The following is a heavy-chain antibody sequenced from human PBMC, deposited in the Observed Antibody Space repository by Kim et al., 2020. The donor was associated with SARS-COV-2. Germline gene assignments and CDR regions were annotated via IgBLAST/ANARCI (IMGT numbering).Heavy chain of an antibody. CDR1: GYTFTSYY. CDR2: INPSGGST. J-gene: IGHJ6*02. V-gene: IGHV1-46*01. Sequence: ASVKVSCKASGYTFTSYYMHWVRQPPGQGLEWMGIINPSGGSTSYAQKFQGRVTMTRDTSTSTVYMELSSLRSEDTAVYYCARDQGYDILTGPYYYYYGMDVWGQGTTVTVSS. D-gene: IGHD3-9*01. CDR3: ARDQGYDILTGPYYYYYGMDV.